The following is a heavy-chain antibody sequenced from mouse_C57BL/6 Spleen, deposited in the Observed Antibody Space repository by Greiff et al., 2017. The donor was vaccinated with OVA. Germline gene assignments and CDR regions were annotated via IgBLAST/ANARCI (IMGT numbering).Heavy chain of an antibody. J-gene: IGHJ4*01. CDR1: GYTFTDYN. CDR2: INPNNGGT. V-gene: IGHV1-18*01. CDR3: ARGGDGYDNAMDY. D-gene: IGHD2-2*01. Sequence: EVKLMESGPELVKPGASVKIPCKASGYTFTDYNMDWVKQSHGKSLEWIGDINPNNGGTIYNQKFKGKATLTVDKSSSTAYMELRSLTSEDTAVYYCARGGDGYDNAMDYWGQGTSVTVSS.